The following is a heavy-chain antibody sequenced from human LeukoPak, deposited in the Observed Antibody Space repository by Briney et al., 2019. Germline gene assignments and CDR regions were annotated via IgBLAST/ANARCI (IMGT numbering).Heavy chain of an antibody. CDR2: ISSNGGST. Sequence: GGSLRLSCSASGFTFSSYAMHWVRQAPGKGLEYVSAISSNGGSTYYADSVKGRFTISRDNSKNTLYLQMSSLRAEDTAVYYCVKDPTYYYGSGSSYFDYWGRGTLVTVSS. D-gene: IGHD3-10*01. CDR1: GFTFSSYA. J-gene: IGHJ4*02. V-gene: IGHV3-64D*06. CDR3: VKDPTYYYGSGSSYFDY.